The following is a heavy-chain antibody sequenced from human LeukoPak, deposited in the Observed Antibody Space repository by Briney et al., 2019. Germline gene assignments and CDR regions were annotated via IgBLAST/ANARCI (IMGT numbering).Heavy chain of an antibody. CDR1: GFTFSSYS. CDR2: ISSSSSYI. D-gene: IGHD2-2*01. J-gene: IGHJ4*02. Sequence: GGSLRLSCAASGFTFSSYSMNWVRQAPGKGLEWVSSISSSSSYIYYADSVKGRFTISRDNAKNSVSLQMNSLRAEDTAVYYCTRMAWRSRPFDYWGQGILVTVFS. CDR3: TRMAWRSRPFDY. V-gene: IGHV3-21*01.